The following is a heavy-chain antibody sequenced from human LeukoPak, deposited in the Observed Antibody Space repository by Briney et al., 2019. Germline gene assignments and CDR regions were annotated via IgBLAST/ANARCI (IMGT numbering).Heavy chain of an antibody. Sequence: SVKVSCKASGGTFSSYAISWVRQAPGQGLEWMGGIIPIFGTANYAQKFRGRVTITTDESTSTAYMELSSLRSEDTAVYYCAINLLRFLEWLPKDVYYYMDVWGKGTTVTVSS. J-gene: IGHJ6*03. CDR1: GGTFSSYA. CDR2: IIPIFGTA. D-gene: IGHD3-3*01. CDR3: AINLLRFLEWLPKDVYYYMDV. V-gene: IGHV1-69*05.